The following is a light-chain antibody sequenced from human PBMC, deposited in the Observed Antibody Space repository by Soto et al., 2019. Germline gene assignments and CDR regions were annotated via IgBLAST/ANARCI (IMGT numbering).Light chain of an antibody. CDR3: SSYTSSSTLV. V-gene: IGLV2-14*01. CDR2: DVS. CDR1: GSDVGGFNS. J-gene: IGLJ3*02. Sequence: QSVLTQPASVSGSPGQSITISCTGTGSDVGGFNSVSWYQQHPGKAPKLMIYDVSNRPSGVSNRFSGSKFDNTASLTISGLQAEDDADYYCSSYTSSSTLVFGGGTKLTVL.